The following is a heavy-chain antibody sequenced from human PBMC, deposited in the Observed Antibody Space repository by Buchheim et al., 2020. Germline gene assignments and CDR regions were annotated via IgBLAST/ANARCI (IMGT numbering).Heavy chain of an antibody. CDR1: GFTFSSYG. J-gene: IGHJ6*02. CDR2: IWYDGSNK. V-gene: IGHV3-33*01. D-gene: IGHD3-10*01. Sequence: QVQLVESGGGVVQPGRSLRLSCAASGFTFSSYGMHWVRQAPGKGLEWVAVIWYDGSNKYYADSVKGRFTISRDNSKNTLYLQMNSLGAEETAVYYCARSMVRGPSRLHYYGMDVWGQGTT. CDR3: ARSMVRGPSRLHYYGMDV.